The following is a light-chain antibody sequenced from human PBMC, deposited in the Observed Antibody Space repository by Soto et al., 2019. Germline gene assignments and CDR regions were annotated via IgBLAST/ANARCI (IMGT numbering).Light chain of an antibody. CDR2: GAS. CDR1: QSVSSY. V-gene: IGKV3-20*01. Sequence: EIVLAQSPATLSLYPGERATLSCRASQSVSSYLAGYQQKPGQAPRLIIHGASSSATGVPDRITGSGSGTDFTLSISRLEPEDFAVYYCQQYGGSTRTFGQGTKVDIK. J-gene: IGKJ1*01. CDR3: QQYGGSTRT.